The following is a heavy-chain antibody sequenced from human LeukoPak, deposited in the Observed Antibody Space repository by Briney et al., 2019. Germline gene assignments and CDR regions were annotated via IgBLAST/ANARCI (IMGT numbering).Heavy chain of an antibody. J-gene: IGHJ5*02. CDR3: ARGPSPYSSRPNWFDP. D-gene: IGHD6-13*01. CDR1: GYTFTGYY. Sequence: GASVKVSCKASGYTFTGYYMHWVRQAPGQGLEWMGWINPNSGGTNYAQKFQGWVTMTRDTSISTAYMELSRLRSDDTAVYYCARGPSPYSSRPNWFDPWGQGTLVTVSS. CDR2: INPNSGGT. V-gene: IGHV1-2*04.